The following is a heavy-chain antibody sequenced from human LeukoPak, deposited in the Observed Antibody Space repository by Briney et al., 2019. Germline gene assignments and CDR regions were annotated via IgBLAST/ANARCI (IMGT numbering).Heavy chain of an antibody. D-gene: IGHD3-22*01. V-gene: IGHV3-11*01. Sequence: KTGGSLRLSCAASGFTFSDYYMSWIRQAPGKGLEWVSYISSSGSTINYADSVKGRFTVSRDSAKKSLFLQMNSLRAEDTAVYYCARVGSSGYPIDYWGQGTLVTVSS. CDR2: ISSSGSTI. J-gene: IGHJ4*02. CDR1: GFTFSDYY. CDR3: ARVGSSGYPIDY.